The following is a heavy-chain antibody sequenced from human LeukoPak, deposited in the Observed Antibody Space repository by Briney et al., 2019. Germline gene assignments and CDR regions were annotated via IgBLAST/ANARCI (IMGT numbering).Heavy chain of an antibody. V-gene: IGHV4-59*08. CDR3: ARTYDSSGYPNWFDP. CDR2: IYYSGST. CDR1: GGSISSYY. Sequence: PSETLSLTCTVSGGSISSYYWSWNRQPPGKGLEWIGYIYYSGSTNYNPSLKSRVTISVDTSKNQFSLKLSSVTAADTAVYYCARTYDSSGYPNWFDPWGQGTLVTVSS. J-gene: IGHJ5*02. D-gene: IGHD3-22*01.